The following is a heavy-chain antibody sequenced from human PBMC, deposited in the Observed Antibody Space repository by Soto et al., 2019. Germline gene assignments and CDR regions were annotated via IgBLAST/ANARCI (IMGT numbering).Heavy chain of an antibody. D-gene: IGHD1-26*01. Sequence: PSETLSLTCAVSGDSISSSNWWGWIRQPPGKGLEWIGYIYYSGTTYYNPSLKSRVTMSVDTSKNQFSLKLTSVTAVDTAVYYCARRESQGPFDYWGQGTLVT. CDR1: GDSISSSNW. V-gene: IGHV4-28*01. CDR2: IYYSGTT. J-gene: IGHJ4*02. CDR3: ARRESQGPFDY.